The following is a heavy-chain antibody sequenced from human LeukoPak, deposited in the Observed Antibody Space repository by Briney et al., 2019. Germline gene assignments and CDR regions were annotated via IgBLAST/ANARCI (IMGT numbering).Heavy chain of an antibody. CDR2: LNPNNGKT. CDR1: GYTFTNYD. D-gene: IGHD2-2*01. J-gene: IGHJ6*03. Sequence: ASVTVSCKASGYTFTNYDLNWVRQATGLGLEWMGWLNPNNGKTGYEQKFQGRVSITRDTSVSTAYMELSSLRSEDTGVYYCARRARDCSRTSCFNYYYYTDVWGKGTTVTVSS. CDR3: ARRARDCSRTSCFNYYYYTDV. V-gene: IGHV1-8*03.